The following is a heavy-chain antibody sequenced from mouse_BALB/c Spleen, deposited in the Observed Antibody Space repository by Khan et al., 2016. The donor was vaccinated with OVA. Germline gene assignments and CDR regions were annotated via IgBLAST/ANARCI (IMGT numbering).Heavy chain of an antibody. D-gene: IGHD2-1*01. J-gene: IGHJ3*01. CDR1: GYTFTSYY. CDR2: INPTNGGS. V-gene: IGHV1S81*02. CDR3: ARSGYGNPFAY. Sequence: QVQLKQSGAELVKPGASVKISCKASGYTFTSYYIYWVKQRPGQGLEWIGGINPTNGGSHFNEKFKNKATLTEDKYSSTAYMQLRSLTSEDSAVYYCARSGYGNPFAYWGQGTLVTVSA.